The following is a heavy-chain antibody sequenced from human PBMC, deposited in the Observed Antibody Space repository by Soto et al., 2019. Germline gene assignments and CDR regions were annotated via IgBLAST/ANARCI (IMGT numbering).Heavy chain of an antibody. CDR2: INHSEST. Sequence: PSETLSLTCAVYGESFSGYYWSWIRQPPGKGLEWIGEINHSESTSYNPSLKSRLSLSVDTSKNQFSLKMTSVTAADTAVYYCARVGYHDSSGDRAPFDYWGPGTRVT. J-gene: IGHJ4*02. CDR1: GESFSGYY. D-gene: IGHD3-22*01. V-gene: IGHV4-34*01. CDR3: ARVGYHDSSGDRAPFDY.